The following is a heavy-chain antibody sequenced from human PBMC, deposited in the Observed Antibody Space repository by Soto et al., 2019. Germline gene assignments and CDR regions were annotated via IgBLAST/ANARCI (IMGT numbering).Heavy chain of an antibody. V-gene: IGHV1-18*01. CDR2: ISAYNGNT. Sequence: GTSVKLSCKACGYSFTSYGISWVRQAPRQGLEWMGWISAYNGNTNYAQKLQGRVTMTTDTSTSTAYMELRSLRSDDTAVYYCARFRGNYYYYYGMDVWGQGTTVTVSS. CDR3: ARFRGNYYYYYGMDV. J-gene: IGHJ6*02. CDR1: GYSFTSYG. D-gene: IGHD4-4*01.